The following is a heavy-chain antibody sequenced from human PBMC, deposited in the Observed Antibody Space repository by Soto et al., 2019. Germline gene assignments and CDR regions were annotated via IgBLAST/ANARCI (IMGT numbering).Heavy chain of an antibody. J-gene: IGHJ4*02. Sequence: QVQLVESGGGLVKPGGSLRLSCAVSGFTFRDYYMTWIRQAPRKGLEWVSYISSSTSHTNYADSVKGRFTISRDNAKNSLFLQMNSLRDEDTAVYYCARGRGAAADFFDFWGQGTLVTVSS. CDR2: ISSSTSHT. D-gene: IGHD6-13*01. CDR1: GFTFRDYY. V-gene: IGHV3-11*05. CDR3: ARGRGAAADFFDF.